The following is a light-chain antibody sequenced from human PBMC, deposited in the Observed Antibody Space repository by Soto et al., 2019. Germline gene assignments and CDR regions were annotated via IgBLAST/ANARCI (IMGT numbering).Light chain of an antibody. Sequence: IVMTQSRGTRAQSSGDRATLSYKASQSVSNNYLAWYQQKPGQAPRLLIYGASNRATGIPDRFSGSGSGTDFSLTISRLEPEDFAVYYCQPYGSSGTFGQGTKVDIK. J-gene: IGKJ1*01. CDR2: GAS. CDR3: QPYGSSGT. V-gene: IGKV3-20*01. CDR1: QSVSNNY.